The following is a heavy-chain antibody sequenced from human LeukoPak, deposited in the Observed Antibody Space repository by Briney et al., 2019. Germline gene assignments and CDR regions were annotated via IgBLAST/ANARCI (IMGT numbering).Heavy chain of an antibody. CDR3: ARDTNWAFDY. CDR1: GFSFSDYS. CDR2: VSGGSRTI. D-gene: IGHD1-1*01. J-gene: IGHJ4*02. V-gene: IGHV3-48*02. Sequence: GGSLRLSCAASGFSFSDYSMNCVRQAPGKGLEWVSYVSGGSRTIYYADSAKGRFTISRDNAKNSLYLQMNSLRDEDTAVYYCARDTNWAFDYWGQGTLVTVSS.